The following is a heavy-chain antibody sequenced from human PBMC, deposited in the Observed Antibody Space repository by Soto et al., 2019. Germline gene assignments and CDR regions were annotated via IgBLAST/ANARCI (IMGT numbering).Heavy chain of an antibody. Sequence: GVSLRLSCAASGFTFSSYAMSWVRQAPGKGLEWVSAISGSGGSTYYADSVKGRFTISRDNSKNTLYLQMNSLRAEDTAVYYCAKDGGYYAPRRLSNYFDYWGQGTLVTVSS. D-gene: IGHD3-10*01. CDR3: AKDGGYYAPRRLSNYFDY. V-gene: IGHV3-23*01. J-gene: IGHJ4*02. CDR1: GFTFSSYA. CDR2: ISGSGGST.